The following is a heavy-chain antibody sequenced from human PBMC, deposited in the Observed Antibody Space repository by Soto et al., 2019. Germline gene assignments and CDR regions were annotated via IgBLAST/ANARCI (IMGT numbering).Heavy chain of an antibody. CDR2: IQNTGGT. D-gene: IGHD1-1*01. CDR1: GGSFSENH. Sequence: QVQVQQWGAGLLKPSETLSLTCAVYGGSFSENHWSWIRQPPGKGLEWIGEIQNTGGTNYSPSLTGRVTISVDRSKNQLSLRLTSGSAANTAVYYCARSRNLDVWDQGTKLIVSS. J-gene: IGHJ6*02. V-gene: IGHV4-34*01. CDR3: ARSRNLDV.